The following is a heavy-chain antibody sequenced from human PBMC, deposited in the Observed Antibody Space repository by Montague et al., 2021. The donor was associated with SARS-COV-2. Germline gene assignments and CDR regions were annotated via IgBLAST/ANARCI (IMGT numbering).Heavy chain of an antibody. CDR1: SGSLSNYY. CDR2: MYETGNM. Sequence: SETLSLTCTVSSGSLSNYYWSWIRQSPDKGLEWIGYMYETGNMIYNPSLRSRVSISADTSKGQFSLRLTSVTAADSARYYCARNMAYWGQGVLVTVSS. CDR3: ARNMAY. V-gene: IGHV4-4*09. J-gene: IGHJ4*02. D-gene: IGHD2/OR15-2a*01.